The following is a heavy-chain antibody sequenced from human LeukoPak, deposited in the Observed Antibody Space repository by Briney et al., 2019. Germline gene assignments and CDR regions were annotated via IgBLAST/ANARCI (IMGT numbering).Heavy chain of an antibody. CDR3: AKYIVGATNYFDY. Sequence: GGSLRLSCAASGFSFSSYAMSWVRQAPGKGLEWVSAISGSGGSTYYADSVKGRFTISRDNSKNTLYLQMNSLRAEDTAVYYCAKYIVGATNYFDYWGQGTLVTVSS. D-gene: IGHD1-26*01. CDR1: GFSFSSYA. J-gene: IGHJ4*02. CDR2: ISGSGGST. V-gene: IGHV3-23*01.